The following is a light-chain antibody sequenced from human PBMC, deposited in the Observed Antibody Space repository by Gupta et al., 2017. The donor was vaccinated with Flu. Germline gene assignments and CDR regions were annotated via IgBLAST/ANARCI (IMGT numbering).Light chain of an antibody. CDR3: QQYFSTPPT. V-gene: IGKV4-1*01. CDR1: QSVLYSSNDKNY. J-gene: IGKJ1*01. CDR2: WAS. Sequence: SSQSVLYSSNDKNYLAWYQHKPGQPPQLLIYWASTRESGVPDRFSGSGSGTDFTLTISSLQAEDVAVYYCQQYFSTPPTFGQGTKVEIK.